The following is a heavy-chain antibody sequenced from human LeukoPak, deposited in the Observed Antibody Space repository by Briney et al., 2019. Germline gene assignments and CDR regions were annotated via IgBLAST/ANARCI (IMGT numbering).Heavy chain of an antibody. Sequence: SQTLSLTCTVSGGSISSDDYYWSWIRQSPGKGLEWIGYFYYSGTTYYNPSLKNRVTISVDTSKNQFSLKLSSVTAADTAVYYCARSKSDIVLMVYVFDYWGQGTLVTVSS. D-gene: IGHD2-8*01. CDR1: GGSISSDDYY. V-gene: IGHV4-30-4*08. CDR3: ARSKSDIVLMVYVFDY. J-gene: IGHJ4*02. CDR2: FYYSGTT.